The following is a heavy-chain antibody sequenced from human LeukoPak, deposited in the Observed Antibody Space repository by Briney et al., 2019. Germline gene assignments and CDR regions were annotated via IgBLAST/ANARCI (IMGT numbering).Heavy chain of an antibody. V-gene: IGHV4-39*07. CDR2: IYYSGGT. D-gene: IGHD4-17*01. CDR3: ARGALDYGLWYYFDY. J-gene: IGHJ4*02. CDR1: GGSISSSSYY. Sequence: SETLSLTCTVSGGSISSSSYYWGWIRQPPGKGLEWIGSIYYSGGTYYNPSLKSRVTISVDTSKNQFSLKLSSVTAADTAVYYCARGALDYGLWYYFDYWGQGTLVTVSS.